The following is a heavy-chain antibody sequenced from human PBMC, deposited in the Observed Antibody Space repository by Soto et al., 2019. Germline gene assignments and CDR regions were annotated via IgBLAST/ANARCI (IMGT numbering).Heavy chain of an antibody. CDR1: GVNDRSHD. CDR3: ARAGALGRQLVFVLGS. J-gene: IGHJ5*02. V-gene: IGHV3-53*01. CDR2: IYSGGTT. D-gene: IGHD1-1*01. Sequence: GASFRLCTGASGVNDRSHDRRWVRQVTGKGLDWLEVIYSGGTTDYADSVKDRFTISRDNSKNTVYLQMNGLRAEVTAVYYCARAGALGRQLVFVLGSWRQGTLVTVSS.